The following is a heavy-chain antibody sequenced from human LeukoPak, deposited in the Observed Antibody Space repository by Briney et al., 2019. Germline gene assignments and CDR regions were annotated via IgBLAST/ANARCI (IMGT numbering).Heavy chain of an antibody. Sequence: VSVKVSCKASGYTFTSYGISWVRQAPGQGLEWMGWISAYNGNTNYAQRLQGRVTMTTDTSTSTAYMELRSLRSDDTAVYYCAREGYYDSSGIIDYWGQGTLVTVSS. V-gene: IGHV1-18*01. CDR3: AREGYYDSSGIIDY. J-gene: IGHJ4*02. CDR1: GYTFTSYG. CDR2: ISAYNGNT. D-gene: IGHD3-22*01.